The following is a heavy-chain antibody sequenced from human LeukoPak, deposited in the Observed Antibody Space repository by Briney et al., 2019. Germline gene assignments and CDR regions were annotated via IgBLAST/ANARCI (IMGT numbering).Heavy chain of an antibody. J-gene: IGHJ6*04. Sequence: GGSLRLSCAASGFTFSSYAMHWVRQAPGKGLEWVAVISYDGSNKYYADSVKGRFTISRDNSKNTLYLQMNSLRAEDTAVYYCAKDVGGENVWGKGTTVTVSS. CDR1: GFTFSSYA. V-gene: IGHV3-30-3*01. CDR2: ISYDGSNK. D-gene: IGHD3-10*01. CDR3: AKDVGGENV.